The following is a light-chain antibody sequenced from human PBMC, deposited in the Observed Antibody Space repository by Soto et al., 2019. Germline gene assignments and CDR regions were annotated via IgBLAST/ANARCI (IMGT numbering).Light chain of an antibody. CDR2: LNSDGRH. CDR1: SGHSNYA. CDR3: QTWGSGIQV. V-gene: IGLV4-69*01. J-gene: IGLJ3*02. Sequence: QSVLTQSPSASASLRASVKLTCTLSSGHSNYAIAWLQQQPETGPRYLMKLNSDGRHSKGDGIPDRFSGSSSGAERYLTISSLQSEDEAEYYCQTWGSGIQVFGGGTQLTVL.